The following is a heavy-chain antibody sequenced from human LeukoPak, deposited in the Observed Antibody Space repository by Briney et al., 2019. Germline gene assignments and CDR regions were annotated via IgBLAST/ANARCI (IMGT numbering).Heavy chain of an antibody. V-gene: IGHV4-31*03. J-gene: IGHJ5*02. CDR2: IYYSGST. CDR1: GASVSSGGHY. D-gene: IGHD2-2*01. CDR3: ARAGGIVVVPAAMAFDNWFDP. Sequence: PSETLSLTCTVSGASVSSGGHYWTWIRQHPGKGLEWIGYIYYSGSTYYNPSLKSRVTISVDTSKNQFSLKLSSVTAADTAVYYCARAGGIVVVPAAMAFDNWFDPWGQGTLVTVSS.